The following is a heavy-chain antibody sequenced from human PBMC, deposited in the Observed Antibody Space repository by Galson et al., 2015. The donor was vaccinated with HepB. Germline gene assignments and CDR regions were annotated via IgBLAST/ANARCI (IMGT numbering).Heavy chain of an antibody. V-gene: IGHV1-69*04. CDR1: GGTFSSYA. Sequence: SVKVSCKASGGTFSSYAISWVRQAPGQGLEWMGRIIPILGIANYAQKFQGRVTITADKSTSTAYMELSSLRSEDTAVYYCARGDLIGLGITMVRGVTPPRYWGQGTLVTVSS. D-gene: IGHD3-10*01. J-gene: IGHJ4*02. CDR3: ARGDLIGLGITMVRGVTPPRY. CDR2: IIPILGIA.